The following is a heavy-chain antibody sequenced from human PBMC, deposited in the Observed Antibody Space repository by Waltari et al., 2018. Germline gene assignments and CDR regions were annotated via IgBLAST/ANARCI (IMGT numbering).Heavy chain of an antibody. CDR2: IKEDGSEK. CDR1: EFTFAYYW. D-gene: IGHD3-3*01. Sequence: EVQLVESGGGLVQRGGSLRLSCAASEFTFAYYWVTWVRKAPGKGLEWVANIKEDGSEKSDVYSVKVRFTISRDNAKNSFDLQMSILRVEDTAVYYCATQSWSNFEYWGQGTLVTVSS. V-gene: IGHV3-7*01. J-gene: IGHJ4*02. CDR3: ATQSWSNFEY.